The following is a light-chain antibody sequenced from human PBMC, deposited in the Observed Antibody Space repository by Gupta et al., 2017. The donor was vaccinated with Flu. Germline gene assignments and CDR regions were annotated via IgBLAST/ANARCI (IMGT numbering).Light chain of an antibody. V-gene: IGKV3-11*01. Sequence: EIVMTQSPVTLSLSPGETATLSCRASQPIFTFLAWYQQRPGQAPKLLIYNSSKRATGIPPRFSGSGSGTDFTLTISSLEAEDSAIYYCQQHDNWPPFSFGPGTKVEIK. CDR2: NSS. J-gene: IGKJ3*01. CDR3: QQHDNWPPFS. CDR1: QPIFTF.